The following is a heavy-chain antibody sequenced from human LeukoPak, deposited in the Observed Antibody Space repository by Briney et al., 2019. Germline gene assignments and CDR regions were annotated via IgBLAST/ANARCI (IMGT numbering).Heavy chain of an antibody. CDR2: IYHSGST. CDR1: GCSISSGYY. Sequence: SETLSLTCAVSGCSISSGYYWGWIRQPPGKGLEWSGSIYHSGSTYYNPSLKSRVTISVDTSKNQFSLKLSYVTAADTAVYYCERHATTVTAYYFDYWGQGTLVTVFS. D-gene: IGHD4-17*01. J-gene: IGHJ4*02. V-gene: IGHV4-38-2*01. CDR3: ERHATTVTAYYFDY.